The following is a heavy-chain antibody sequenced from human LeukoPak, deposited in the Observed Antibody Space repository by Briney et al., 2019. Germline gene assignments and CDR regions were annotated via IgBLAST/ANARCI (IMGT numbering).Heavy chain of an antibody. V-gene: IGHV5-51*01. CDR3: ARARQQLVHDAFDI. Sequence: GESLKISCQGSGYTFTSYWIGWVRQMPVKGLEWMGSIYPGDSDTKYSPSFQGQVTISADKSISTAYLQWSSLRASDTAMYYCARARQQLVHDAFDIWGQGTMVTVSS. J-gene: IGHJ3*02. CDR1: GYTFTSYW. D-gene: IGHD6-13*01. CDR2: IYPGDSDT.